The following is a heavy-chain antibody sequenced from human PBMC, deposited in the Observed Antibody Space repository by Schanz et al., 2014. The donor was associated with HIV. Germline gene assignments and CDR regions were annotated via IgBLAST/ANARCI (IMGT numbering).Heavy chain of an antibody. V-gene: IGHV3-33*01. CDR1: GFTFSDYG. D-gene: IGHD4-4*01. CDR2: IWNDGSNT. J-gene: IGHJ6*02. Sequence: QVQLVESGGGVVQPGRSLRLSCAASGFTFSDYGMHWVRQAPGKGLEWVAVIWNDGSNTFYADSVKGRFTISRDNSKKTVSLQMNNLRAEDTAVYYCARDRLHPGNGMDVWGQGTTVTVSS. CDR3: ARDRLHPGNGMDV.